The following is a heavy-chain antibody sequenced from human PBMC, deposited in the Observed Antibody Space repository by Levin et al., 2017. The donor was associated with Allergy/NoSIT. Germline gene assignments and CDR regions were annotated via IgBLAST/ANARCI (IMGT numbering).Heavy chain of an antibody. Sequence: AGGSLRLSCKASGAFTNYVITWLRQAPGQGLEWMGGINPMFGPTDYAQKFQGRVTITADKSTTTAYMELSSLKSEDTAVYYCARERVNKIFGVARSYYGMDVWGQGTTITVSS. CDR2: INPMFGPT. CDR3: ARERVNKIFGVARSYYGMDV. V-gene: IGHV1-69*06. J-gene: IGHJ6*02. CDR1: GAFTNYV. D-gene: IGHD3-3*01.